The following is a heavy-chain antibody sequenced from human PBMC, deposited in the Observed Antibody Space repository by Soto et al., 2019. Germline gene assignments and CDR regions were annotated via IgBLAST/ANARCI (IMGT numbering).Heavy chain of an antibody. CDR3: ARARNPRITMIVVVGCMDV. CDR1: GFTFSSYG. J-gene: IGHJ6*02. D-gene: IGHD3-22*01. CDR2: IWYDGSNK. Sequence: GGSLRLSCAASGFTFSSYGMHWVRQAPGKGLEWVAVIWYDGSNKYYADSVKGRFTISRDNSKNTLYLQMNSLRAEDTAVYYCARARNPRITMIVVVGCMDVWGQGTTVTVSS. V-gene: IGHV3-33*01.